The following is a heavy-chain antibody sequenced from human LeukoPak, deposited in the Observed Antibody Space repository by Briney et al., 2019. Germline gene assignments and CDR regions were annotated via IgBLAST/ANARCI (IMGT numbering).Heavy chain of an antibody. V-gene: IGHV3-53*01. D-gene: IGHD5-18*01. J-gene: IGHJ4*02. CDR3: ATSSRLHTAMVPYYFDY. Sequence: GGSLRLSCAASGFTVSSNYMSWVRQAPGKGLEWVSVIYSGGSTYYADSVKGRFTISRDNSKNTLYPQMNSLRAEDTAVYYCATSSRLHTAMVPYYFDYWGQGTLVTVSS. CDR1: GFTVSSNY. CDR2: IYSGGST.